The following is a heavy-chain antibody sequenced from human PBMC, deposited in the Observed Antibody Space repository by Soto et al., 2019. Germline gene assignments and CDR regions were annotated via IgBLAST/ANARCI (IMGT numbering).Heavy chain of an antibody. CDR3: TTDPGFAYLTDH. V-gene: IGHV3-15*01. CDR2: IKSKTDGGTT. D-gene: IGHD3-10*01. Sequence: PGGSLRLSCAASGFTFSNAWMSWVRQAPGKGLEWVGRIKSKTDGGTTDYAAPVKGRFTISRDDSKNTLYLQMNSLKTEDTAVYYCTTDPGFAYLTDHWGQGTLVAVSS. J-gene: IGHJ4*02. CDR1: GFTFSNAW.